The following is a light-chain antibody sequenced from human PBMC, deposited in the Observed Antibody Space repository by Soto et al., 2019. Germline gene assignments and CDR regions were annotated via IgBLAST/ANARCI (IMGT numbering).Light chain of an antibody. CDR1: QSVSSTY. J-gene: IGKJ1*01. CDR3: QQYGSSPWT. V-gene: IGKV3-20*01. Sequence: ETVLTQSPGTLSLSPGERAILSCRASQSVSSTYLAWYQQKPGQAPRLLIYGASSRATGISDRFSGSGSGTDFTLTISRLEPEDFAVYYCQQYGSSPWTFGQGTKVDI. CDR2: GAS.